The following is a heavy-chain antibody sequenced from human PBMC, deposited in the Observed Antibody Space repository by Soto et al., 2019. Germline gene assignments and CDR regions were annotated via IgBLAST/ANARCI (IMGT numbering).Heavy chain of an antibody. CDR2: INPNSGGT. V-gene: IGHV1-2*02. CDR3: ARTGGWEVRKRWFGP. J-gene: IGHJ5*02. Sequence: ASVKVSCKASGYTFTGYYMHWVRQAPGQGLEWMGWINPNSGGTNYAQKFQGRVTMTRDTSISTAYMELSRLRSDDTAVYYCARTGGWEVRKRWFGPRGQGTLVTVSS. CDR1: GYTFTGYY. D-gene: IGHD1-26*01.